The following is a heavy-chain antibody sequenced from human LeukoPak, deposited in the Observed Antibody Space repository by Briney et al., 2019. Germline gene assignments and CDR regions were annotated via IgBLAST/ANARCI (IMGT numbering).Heavy chain of an antibody. D-gene: IGHD5-18*01. CDR2: INPNSGGT. CDR3: AREGYSYGRRFEYFQH. Sequence: GASVKVSCKASGYTFTGYYTHWVRQAPGQGLEWMGRINPNSGGTNYAQKFQGRVTMTRDTSISTAYMELSRLRSDDTAVYYCAREGYSYGRRFEYFQHWGQGTLVTVSS. CDR1: GYTFTGYY. J-gene: IGHJ1*01. V-gene: IGHV1-2*06.